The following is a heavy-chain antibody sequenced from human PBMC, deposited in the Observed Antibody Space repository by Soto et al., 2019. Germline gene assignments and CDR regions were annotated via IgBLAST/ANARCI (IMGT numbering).Heavy chain of an antibody. D-gene: IGHD3-10*01. V-gene: IGHV3-23*01. CDR3: ARPDGDYFYNHMDV. J-gene: IGHJ6*03. Sequence: VQLLESGGGLVQPGGSLRLSCVGSGFTFSRYVMSWVRQAPGKGLEWVSVISGSGGASYYEDSVKGRFTISRDNSKNTLYLEMKSLGAGDTAVYYCARPDGDYFYNHMDVWGRGTTVTVSS. CDR1: GFTFSRYV. CDR2: ISGSGGAS.